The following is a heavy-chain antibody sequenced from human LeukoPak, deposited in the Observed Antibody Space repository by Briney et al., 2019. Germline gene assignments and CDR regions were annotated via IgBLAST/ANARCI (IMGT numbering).Heavy chain of an antibody. V-gene: IGHV3-53*01. CDR2: IYSGGST. J-gene: IGHJ4*02. CDR1: GFTVSSNY. D-gene: IGHD2-21*01. Sequence: GGSLRLSCAAPGFTVSSNYMSWVRQAPGKGLEWVSVIYSGGSTYYADSVKGRFTISRDNSKNTLYLQMNSLRAEDTAVYYCARDSGGETDYWGQGTLVTVSS. CDR3: ARDSGGETDY.